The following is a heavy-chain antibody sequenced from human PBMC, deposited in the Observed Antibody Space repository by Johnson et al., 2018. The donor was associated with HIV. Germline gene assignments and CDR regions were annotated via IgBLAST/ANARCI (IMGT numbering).Heavy chain of an antibody. CDR1: GFTFSHYS. D-gene: IGHD3-22*01. V-gene: IGHV3-30*14. Sequence: QVQLVESGGGAVQPGRSLRLSCAASGFTFSHYSMHWVRQAPGKGLEWLAVTSNDGGNKYYSDSVKGRFTISRDNSKNTLYLQMNSLRAEDTAVYYCAREVNAFDIWGQGTMVTVSS. CDR3: AREVNAFDI. CDR2: TSNDGGNK. J-gene: IGHJ3*02.